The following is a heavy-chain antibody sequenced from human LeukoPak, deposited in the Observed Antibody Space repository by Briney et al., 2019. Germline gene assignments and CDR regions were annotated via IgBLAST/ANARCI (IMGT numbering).Heavy chain of an antibody. Sequence: SQTLSLTCAVSGGSISSGGYSWSWIRQPPGTGLEWIGYIYHSGSTYYNPSLKSRVTISVDRSKNQFSLKLSSVTAADTAVYYCARGSGLFDYWGQGTLVTVSS. D-gene: IGHD6-19*01. J-gene: IGHJ4*02. CDR1: GGSISSGGYS. CDR3: ARGSGLFDY. V-gene: IGHV4-30-2*01. CDR2: IYHSGST.